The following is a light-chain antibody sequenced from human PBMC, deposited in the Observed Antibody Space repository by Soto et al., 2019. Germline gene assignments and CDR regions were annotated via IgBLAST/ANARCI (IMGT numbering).Light chain of an antibody. V-gene: IGKV1-6*01. Sequence: AVQMTQSPSSLSASVGDRVTITCRASQGIRNDLGWYQQKPGKAPKLLIYAASSLQSGVPSRFSGSGSGTDFPLTIRSLPPENFATYYCLQDYNSPYSVGQGTKV. CDR1: QGIRND. J-gene: IGKJ2*03. CDR2: AAS. CDR3: LQDYNSPYS.